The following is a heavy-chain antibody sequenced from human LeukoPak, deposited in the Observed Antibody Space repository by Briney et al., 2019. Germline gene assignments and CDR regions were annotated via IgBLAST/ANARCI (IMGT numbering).Heavy chain of an antibody. Sequence: SETLSLTCIVSGGSISSSSYCWGWIRQPPGKGLEWIGSIYYSGSTYYNPSLKSRVTISVDTSKNQFSLKLSSVTAADTAVYYCASRIAVASDAFDIWGQGTMVTVSS. CDR2: IYYSGST. J-gene: IGHJ3*02. D-gene: IGHD6-19*01. CDR3: ASRIAVASDAFDI. V-gene: IGHV4-39*01. CDR1: GGSISSSSYC.